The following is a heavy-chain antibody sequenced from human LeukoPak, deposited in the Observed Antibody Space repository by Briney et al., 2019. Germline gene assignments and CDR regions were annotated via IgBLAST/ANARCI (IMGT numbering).Heavy chain of an antibody. CDR2: IGTAGDT. CDR3: ARQNTPHGNFDY. V-gene: IGHV3-13*01. CDR1: GFTLSSYA. J-gene: IGHJ4*02. D-gene: IGHD1-26*01. Sequence: GGSLRLSCAASGFTLSSYAMHWVRQPAEKGLEWASAIGTAGDTFYPGSVKGRFTISRENAKKSLFLQMNSLRAEDTAVYYCARQNTPHGNFDYWGQGTLVTVSS.